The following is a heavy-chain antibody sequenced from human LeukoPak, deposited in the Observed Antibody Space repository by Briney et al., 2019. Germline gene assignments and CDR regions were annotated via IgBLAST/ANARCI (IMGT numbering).Heavy chain of an antibody. J-gene: IGHJ5*02. CDR2: IYYSGST. Sequence: SQTLSLTCTVSGGSISSGDYYWSWIRQPPGKGLEWIGYIYYSGSTYYNPSLKSRVTISVDTSKNQFSLKLSSVTAADTAVYYCARGWAFYSGSSGWFDPWGQGTLVTVSS. CDR3: ARGWAFYSGSSGWFDP. D-gene: IGHD1-26*01. CDR1: GGSISSGDYY. V-gene: IGHV4-30-4*01.